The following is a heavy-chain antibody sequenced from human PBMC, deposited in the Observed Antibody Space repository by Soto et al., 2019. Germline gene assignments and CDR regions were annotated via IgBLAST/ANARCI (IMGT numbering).Heavy chain of an antibody. CDR1: GFTFSSDA. V-gene: IGHV3-23*01. Sequence: EVQLLESGGGLVQPGGSLRLSCAASGFTFSSDAMSWVRQAPGKGLEWVSAISGSGGSTYYADSVKGRFTISRDNSKNTLYLQMNSLRAEDTALYYCAKVNGYSSGWFDYWGQGTLVTVSS. CDR2: ISGSGGST. CDR3: AKVNGYSSGWFDY. J-gene: IGHJ4*02. D-gene: IGHD6-19*01.